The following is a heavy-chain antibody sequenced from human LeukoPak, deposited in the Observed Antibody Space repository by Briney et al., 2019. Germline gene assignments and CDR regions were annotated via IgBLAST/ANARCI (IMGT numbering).Heavy chain of an antibody. J-gene: IGHJ4*02. CDR3: ARHGYTASHFFLDY. CDR1: GGSINSYY. CDR2: IYTTGHA. V-gene: IGHV4-4*07. Sequence: KASETLSLTCTVSGGSINSYYWGWVRQPAGRGLEWIGRIYTTGHAAYDPSLQSRVSMSVDTSQKQFSLNLRSATAADTAFYFCARHGYTASHFFLDYWSQGTLVTVSS. D-gene: IGHD5-18*01.